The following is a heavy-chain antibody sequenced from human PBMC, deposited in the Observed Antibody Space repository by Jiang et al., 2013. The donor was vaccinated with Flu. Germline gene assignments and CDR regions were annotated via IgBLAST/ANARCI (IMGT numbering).Heavy chain of an antibody. D-gene: IGHD4-17*01. J-gene: IGHJ4*02. CDR1: GTSISSYY. V-gene: IGHV4-59*01. CDR3: ARVRWGAYGDSTRPGRLYYFDY. CDR2: LLQWTT. Sequence: SETLSLTCTVSGTSISSYYWSWIRQSPGGGRGVDWVCLLQWTTNYSPSLKSRVTLSVDTSKNQLSLKLNSVTAADTAVYYCARVRWGAYGDSTRPGRLYYFDYWGQGTLVTVSS.